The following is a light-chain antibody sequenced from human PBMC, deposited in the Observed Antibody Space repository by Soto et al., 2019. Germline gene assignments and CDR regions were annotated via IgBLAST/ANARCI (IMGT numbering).Light chain of an antibody. J-gene: IGKJ2*01. CDR1: QSVSSN. CDR2: GAS. Sequence: EIVMTQSPATLSVSPVERATLSCRASQSVSSNLAWYQQKPGQAPRLLIYGASTRATGIPARFSGSGSGTEFTLTISRLEPEDFAVYYCQQYGSSPQTFGQGTKVDIK. CDR3: QQYGSSPQT. V-gene: IGKV3-15*01.